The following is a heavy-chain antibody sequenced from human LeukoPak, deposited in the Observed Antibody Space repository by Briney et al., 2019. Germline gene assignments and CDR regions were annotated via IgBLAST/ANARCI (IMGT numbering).Heavy chain of an antibody. CDR3: ARQYISGQWYFDY. CDR2: ISSDGSYK. V-gene: IGHV3-30*04. CDR1: GFTFSSHA. D-gene: IGHD5-18*01. Sequence: GGSLRLSCAASGFTFSSHALHWVRQAPGKGLEWVAVISSDGSYKYYADSVKGRLTISRDNSKNTLYLQMNSLIPEDTAVYYCARQYISGQWYFDYWGQGTLVTVSS. J-gene: IGHJ4*02.